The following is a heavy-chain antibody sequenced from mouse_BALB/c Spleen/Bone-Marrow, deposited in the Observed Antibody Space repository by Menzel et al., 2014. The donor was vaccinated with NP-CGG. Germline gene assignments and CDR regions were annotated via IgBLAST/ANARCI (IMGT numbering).Heavy chain of an antibody. CDR1: GFDFSRYW. D-gene: IGHD1-2*01. CDR2: INPDSSTI. Sequence: EVKVEESGGGLVQPGGSLKLSCAASGFDFSRYWMSWVRQAPGKGLEWIGEINPDSSTINYTPSLKDKFIISRDNAKNTLYLQMRKVRSEDTALYYCARQGYYGYSGYWGQGTTLTVSS. V-gene: IGHV4-1*02. J-gene: IGHJ2*01. CDR3: ARQGYYGYSGY.